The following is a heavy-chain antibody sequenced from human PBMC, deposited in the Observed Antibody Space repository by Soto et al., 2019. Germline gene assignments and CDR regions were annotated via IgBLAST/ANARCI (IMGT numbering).Heavy chain of an antibody. CDR2: ISRTGDSA. D-gene: IGHD3-22*01. CDR3: AKGPDGSGYYHNWFDS. Sequence: EVHLLESGGALVQPGGSLTLSCAASGFSFSDYAMIWVRQAPGKGLEGVSIISRTGDSAYYADSVKGRFAIPRDRSKNRLSLQMNSLRVEDTAVYYCAKGPDGSGYYHNWFDSWGQGTLITVSS. V-gene: IGHV3-23*01. J-gene: IGHJ5*01. CDR1: GFSFSDYA.